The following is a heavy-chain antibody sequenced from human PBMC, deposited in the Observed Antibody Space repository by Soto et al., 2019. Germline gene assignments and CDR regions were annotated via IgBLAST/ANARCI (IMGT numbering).Heavy chain of an antibody. V-gene: IGHV1-69*02. Sequence: QVQLVQSGAEVKKPGSSVKVSCKASGGTFSSYTISWVRQAPGQGLEWMGRIIPILGIANYAQKFQGRVTITADKSTSTAYMELSSLRSEDTAVYYCARAPEMVRGVRFFDYWGQGTLVTVSS. CDR2: IIPILGIA. CDR3: ARAPEMVRGVRFFDY. J-gene: IGHJ4*02. D-gene: IGHD3-10*01. CDR1: GGTFSSYT.